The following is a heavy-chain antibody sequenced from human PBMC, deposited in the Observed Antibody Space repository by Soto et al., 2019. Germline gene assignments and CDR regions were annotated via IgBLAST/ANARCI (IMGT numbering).Heavy chain of an antibody. CDR2: ISGSGGST. V-gene: IGHV3-23*01. J-gene: IGHJ6*02. D-gene: IGHD3-22*01. Sequence: EVQLLESGGGLVQPGGSLRLSCAASGFTFSSYAMSWVRQAPGKGLEWVSAISGSGGSTYYADSVKGRFTISRDNYKNPQYLKMNSLRAEDTAVYYCAKGGGHYYDSSGYYYAYYYYGMDVWGRGTTVTVSS. CDR3: AKGGGHYYDSSGYYYAYYYYGMDV. CDR1: GFTFSSYA.